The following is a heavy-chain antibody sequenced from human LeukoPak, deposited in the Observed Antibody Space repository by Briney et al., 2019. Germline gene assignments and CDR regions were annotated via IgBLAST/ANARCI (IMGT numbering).Heavy chain of an antibody. CDR1: GGSISSGDYY. CDR2: IYYSGST. J-gene: IGHJ4*02. Sequence: PSETLSLTCTVSGGSISSGDYYWSWIRQPPGEGLEWIGYIYYSGSTYYNPSLKSRVTISVDTSKNQFSLKLSSVTAADTAVYYCASGTVVTAIHFDYWGQGTLVTVSS. D-gene: IGHD2-21*02. CDR3: ASGTVVTAIHFDY. V-gene: IGHV4-30-4*01.